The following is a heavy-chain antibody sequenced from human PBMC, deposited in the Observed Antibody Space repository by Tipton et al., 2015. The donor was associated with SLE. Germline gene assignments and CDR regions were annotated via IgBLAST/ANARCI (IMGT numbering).Heavy chain of an antibody. CDR1: GYDFFGYW. CDR2: IYPDNSDT. Sequence: QLVQSGAEVKKPGESLKISCKGSGYDFFGYWIAWVRQMPGKGLEWMGIIYPDNSDTRYSPSFQGQVTISADKSISTAFLQWSSLKASDTAMYYCARGFLGYLSYNWFDPWGQGTLVTVSS. J-gene: IGHJ5*02. CDR3: ARGFLGYLSYNWFDP. V-gene: IGHV5-51*03. D-gene: IGHD3-16*02.